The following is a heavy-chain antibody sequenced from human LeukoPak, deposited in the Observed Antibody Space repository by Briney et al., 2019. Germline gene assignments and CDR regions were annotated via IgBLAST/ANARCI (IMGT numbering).Heavy chain of an antibody. CDR3: ATKQWLAPPPDS. Sequence: VGSLRLSCAASGFTFSKYWMLWVREAPGKGLESVSRINTDGTVTTYADSVKGRFTVSRDNADNTMFLQMSSVRDEDTAVYYCATKQWLAPPPDSWGQGTPVTVSS. CDR2: INTDGTVT. J-gene: IGHJ4*02. D-gene: IGHD6-19*01. V-gene: IGHV3-74*01. CDR1: GFTFSKYW.